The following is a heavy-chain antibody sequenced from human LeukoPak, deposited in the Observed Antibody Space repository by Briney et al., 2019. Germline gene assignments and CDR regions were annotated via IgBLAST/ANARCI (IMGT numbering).Heavy chain of an antibody. CDR3: ARRAAMVPYYFYAMDV. Sequence: SETLSLTCAVSGGSFSDYYWSWIRQPPGKGLEWIGEINHSGSTNYNPSLKSRVTISIDTSKNQFSLRLSLVTAADTAVYYCARRAAMVPYYFYAMDVWGQGTTVTVSS. J-gene: IGHJ6*02. CDR2: INHSGST. V-gene: IGHV4-34*01. D-gene: IGHD5-18*01. CDR1: GGSFSDYY.